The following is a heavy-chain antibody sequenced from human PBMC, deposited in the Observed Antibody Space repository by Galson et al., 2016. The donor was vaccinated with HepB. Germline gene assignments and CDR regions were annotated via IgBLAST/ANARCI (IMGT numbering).Heavy chain of an antibody. CDR3: ARVNGTGWPVFDN. D-gene: IGHD6-19*01. V-gene: IGHV3-66*01. CDR1: GVTVRNNY. Sequence: SLRLSCAASGVTVRNNYMSWVRQAPGRGLEWVSVIYSGGDTFYADSVKGRFTISRDNSNNMLSLQMDSLRGEDTAIYYCARVNGTGWPVFDNWGQGTLVTVSS. J-gene: IGHJ4*02. CDR2: IYSGGDT.